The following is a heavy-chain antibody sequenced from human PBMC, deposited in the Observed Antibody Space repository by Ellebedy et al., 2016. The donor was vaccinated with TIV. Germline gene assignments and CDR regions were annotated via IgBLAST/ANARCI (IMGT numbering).Heavy chain of an antibody. D-gene: IGHD1-7*01. Sequence: GESLKISXAASGFAFNTYAITWVRQAPGRWLEWVSTIDPSGGVTFYADSVKGRFTISRDNSKDTVYLQMNSLRDEDTALYYCAKRGGTAGYNWFDSWGQGTLVTVSS. V-gene: IGHV3-23*01. CDR3: AKRGGTAGYNWFDS. CDR1: GFAFNTYA. J-gene: IGHJ5*01. CDR2: IDPSGGVT.